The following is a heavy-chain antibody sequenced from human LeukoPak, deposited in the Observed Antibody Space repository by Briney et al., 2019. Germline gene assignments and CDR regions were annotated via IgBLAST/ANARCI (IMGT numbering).Heavy chain of an antibody. Sequence: PGGSLRLSCAASGFTFSSYGMHWVRQAPGKGLEWVVFIRYDGSNKYYADSVKGRFTISRDNSKNTLYLQMNSLRAEDTAVYYCARGKRTGTSLDIWGQGTMVTVSS. V-gene: IGHV3-30*02. CDR2: IRYDGSNK. D-gene: IGHD1-7*01. J-gene: IGHJ3*02. CDR3: ARGKRTGTSLDI. CDR1: GFTFSSYG.